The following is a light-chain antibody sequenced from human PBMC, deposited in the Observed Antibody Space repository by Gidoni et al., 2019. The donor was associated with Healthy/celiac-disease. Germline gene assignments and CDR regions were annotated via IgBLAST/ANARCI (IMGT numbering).Light chain of an antibody. Sequence: SYELTQPPSVYVSPGKTDSITCSGDKMGHKYACWYQQKPGQSPVLVSYQDSKRPAGIPGRFSGSNSGNTATLTISGTQAMDEADYYCQAWDSSTAVFGTGTKVTVL. V-gene: IGLV3-1*01. CDR2: QDS. CDR3: QAWDSSTAV. CDR1: KMGHKY. J-gene: IGLJ1*01.